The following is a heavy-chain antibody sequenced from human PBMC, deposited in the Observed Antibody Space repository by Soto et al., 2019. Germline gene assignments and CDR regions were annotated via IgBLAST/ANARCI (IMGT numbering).Heavy chain of an antibody. V-gene: IGHV3-30*18. J-gene: IGHJ5*02. Sequence: VQVVESGGGVVQPRRSLRLSCAASGFTFSSYGMHWVRQAPGKALEWVAVISYHGNDKYYADSVKGRFTISRDNFKSTLYLQMISLRAEDTAIYFCAKDLLHNTVTTCGSWGQGTLVTVSS. CDR1: GFTFSSYG. CDR2: ISYHGNDK. D-gene: IGHD4-17*01. CDR3: AKDLLHNTVTTCGS.